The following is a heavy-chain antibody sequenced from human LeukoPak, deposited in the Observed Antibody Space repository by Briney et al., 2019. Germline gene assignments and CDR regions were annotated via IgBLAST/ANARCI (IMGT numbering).Heavy chain of an antibody. J-gene: IGHJ4*02. CDR3: ARRYSGSPFDY. CDR1: GGSISSYY. Sequence: SETLSLTCTVSGGSISSYYWSWIRQPPGKGLEWIGYIYYSGSTNYNPSLKSRVTISVDTSKNQLSLKLNSVTAADTAVYYCARRYSGSPFDYWGQGTLVTVSS. CDR2: IYYSGST. D-gene: IGHD1-26*01. V-gene: IGHV4-59*08.